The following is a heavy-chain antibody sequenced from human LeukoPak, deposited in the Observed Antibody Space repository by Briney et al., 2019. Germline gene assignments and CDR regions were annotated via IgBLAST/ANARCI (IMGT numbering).Heavy chain of an antibody. CDR1: GGPISSYY. CDR3: ANYGGNSMAY. Sequence: SETLSLTCTVSGGPISSYYWSWIRQPPGKGLEWIGYIYYSGSTNYNPSLKSRVTISVDTSKNQFSLKLSSVTAADTAVYYCANYGGNSMAYWGQGTLVTVSS. V-gene: IGHV4-59*01. J-gene: IGHJ4*02. D-gene: IGHD4-23*01. CDR2: IYYSGST.